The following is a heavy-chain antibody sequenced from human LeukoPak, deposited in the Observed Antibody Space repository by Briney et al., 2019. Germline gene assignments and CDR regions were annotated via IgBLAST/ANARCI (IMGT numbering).Heavy chain of an antibody. CDR3: ARRTMVRPFAPHNWFDP. J-gene: IGHJ5*02. V-gene: IGHV5-51*01. D-gene: IGHD3-10*01. CDR1: GYSFTSYW. CDR2: IYPGDSDT. Sequence: GESLKISCKGSGYSFTSYWIGWVRQMPGKGLEWMGIIYPGDSDTRYSPSFQGQVTISADKSISTAYLQWSSLKASDTAMYYCARRTMVRPFAPHNWFDPWGQGTLVTVSS.